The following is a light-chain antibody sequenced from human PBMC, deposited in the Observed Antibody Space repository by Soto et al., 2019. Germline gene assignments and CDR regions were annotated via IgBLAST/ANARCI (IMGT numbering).Light chain of an antibody. CDR1: QSISNY. J-gene: IGKJ1*01. CDR3: QQYGSSGT. V-gene: IGKV3-20*01. CDR2: DAS. Sequence: EIVLTQSPGTLSLSPGERATLSCRASQSISNYLAWYQHKPGQAPRLLIYDASNRATGIPDRFSGSGSGTDFTLTISRLEPEDFAVYYCQQYGSSGTFGQGTKVDI.